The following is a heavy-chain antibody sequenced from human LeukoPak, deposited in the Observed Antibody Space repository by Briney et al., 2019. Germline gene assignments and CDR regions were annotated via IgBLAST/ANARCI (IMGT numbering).Heavy chain of an antibody. CDR1: GYTFTSYY. J-gene: IGHJ4*02. V-gene: IGHV1-46*01. D-gene: IGHD2-2*02. Sequence: ASVKVSCKASGYTFTSYYMHWVRQAPGQGLEWMGIINPSGGSTSYAQKFQGRVTMTRDTSTSTVYMELSSLRSEDTAVYYCARDPGDCSSTSCYTDYWGQGTLVTVSS. CDR3: ARDPGDCSSTSCYTDY. CDR2: INPSGGST.